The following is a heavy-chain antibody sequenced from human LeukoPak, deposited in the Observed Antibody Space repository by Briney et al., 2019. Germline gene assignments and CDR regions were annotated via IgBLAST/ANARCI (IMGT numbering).Heavy chain of an antibody. CDR2: IYYSGST. CDR1: GGSISSSSYY. J-gene: IGHJ4*02. V-gene: IGHV4-39*07. D-gene: IGHD1-26*01. Sequence: SETLSLTCTVSGGSISSSSYYWGWIRQPPGKGLEWIGSIYYSGSTYYNPSLKSRVTISVDTSKNQFSLKLSSVTAADTAVYYCAGDRSGSYFDYWGQGTLVTVSS. CDR3: AGDRSGSYFDY.